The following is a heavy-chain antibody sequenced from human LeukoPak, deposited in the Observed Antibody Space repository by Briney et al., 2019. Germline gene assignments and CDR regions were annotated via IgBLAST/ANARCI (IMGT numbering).Heavy chain of an antibody. Sequence: ASVKVSCKASVYTFTSYYRHWVRQAPGQGLEWMGIINPSGGSTSYAQKFQGRVTMTRDPSTSTVYMELSSLRSEDEAVYYCARERAVAGTRDYYYGMDVWGQGTTVTVSS. D-gene: IGHD6-19*01. CDR2: INPSGGST. J-gene: IGHJ6*02. CDR3: ARERAVAGTRDYYYGMDV. CDR1: VYTFTSYY. V-gene: IGHV1-46*01.